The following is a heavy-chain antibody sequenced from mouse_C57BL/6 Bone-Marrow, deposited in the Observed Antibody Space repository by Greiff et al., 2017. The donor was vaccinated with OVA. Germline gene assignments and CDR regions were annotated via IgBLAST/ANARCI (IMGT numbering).Heavy chain of an antibody. CDR1: GFSLTIYG. CDR3: ARKGIYYYGSSYWYFDV. Sequence: VQLVESGPGLVQPSQSLSITCTVSGFSLTIYGVHWVRQSPGKGLEWLGVIWSGGSTDYNAAFISRLSISKDNSKSQVFFKMNSLQADDTAIYYCARKGIYYYGSSYWYFDVWGTGTTVTVSS. J-gene: IGHJ1*03. D-gene: IGHD1-1*01. V-gene: IGHV2-2*01. CDR2: IWSGGST.